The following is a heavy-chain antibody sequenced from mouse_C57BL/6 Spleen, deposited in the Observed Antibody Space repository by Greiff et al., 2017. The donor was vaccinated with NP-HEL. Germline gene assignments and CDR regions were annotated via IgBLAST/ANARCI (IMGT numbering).Heavy chain of an antibody. D-gene: IGHD2-4*01. CDR2: INPSNGGT. CDR1: GYTFTSYW. Sequence: QVHVKQPGTELVKPGASVKLSCKASGYTFTSYWMHWVKQRPGQGLEWIGNINPSNGGTNYNEKFKSKATLTVDKSSSTAYMQLSSLTSEDSAVYYCARGAGITSLFDYWGQGTTLTGPS. V-gene: IGHV1-53*01. J-gene: IGHJ2*01. CDR3: ARGAGITSLFDY.